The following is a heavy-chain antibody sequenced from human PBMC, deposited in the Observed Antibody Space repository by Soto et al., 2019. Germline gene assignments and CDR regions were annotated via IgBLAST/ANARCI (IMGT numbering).Heavy chain of an antibody. CDR1: GFTFDDYA. Sequence: PGGSLRLSCAASGFTFDDYAMHWVRQAPGKGLEWVSGISWNSGSIGYADSVKGRFTISRDNAKNSLYLQMNSLRAEDTALYYSAKDRYYDILTGPYYYYGMDVWGQGTTVTVSS. CDR3: AKDRYYDILTGPYYYYGMDV. D-gene: IGHD3-9*01. V-gene: IGHV3-9*01. J-gene: IGHJ6*02. CDR2: ISWNSGSI.